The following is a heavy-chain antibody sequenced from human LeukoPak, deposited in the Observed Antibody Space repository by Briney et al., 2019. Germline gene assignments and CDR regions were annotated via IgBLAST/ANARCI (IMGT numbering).Heavy chain of an antibody. CDR1: GGSISSYY. V-gene: IGHV4-59*08. CDR3: ARANYYDTSGYSRGAFDI. J-gene: IGHJ3*02. D-gene: IGHD3-22*01. Sequence: PSETLSLTCTVSGGSISSYYWSWVRQPPGKGLEWIGFVYYTGSTNYSPSLKSRVTISVDTSKNQFSLKLRSVTAADTAVYYCARANYYDTSGYSRGAFDIWGQGTMVTVSS. CDR2: VYYTGST.